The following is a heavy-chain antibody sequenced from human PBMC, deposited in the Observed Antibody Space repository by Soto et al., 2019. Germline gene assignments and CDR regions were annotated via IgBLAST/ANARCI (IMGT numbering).Heavy chain of an antibody. V-gene: IGHV3-48*03. CDR1: GFTFSAYE. J-gene: IGHJ4*02. CDR3: ARSPFLECN. D-gene: IGHD3-3*02. CDR2: ISSSGRTI. Sequence: GGSPRLSCAASGFTFSAYEMNWVRQAPGKGLEWVSYISSSGRTIYYADSVKGRFTISRDNAKNSLFLQMNSLRVEDTAFYYCARSPFLECNWAQGTLVTVSS.